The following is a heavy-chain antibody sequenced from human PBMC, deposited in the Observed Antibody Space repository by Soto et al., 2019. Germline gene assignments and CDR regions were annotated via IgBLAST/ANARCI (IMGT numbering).Heavy chain of an antibody. Sequence: GGSLRLSCAASGFTFSSYAMSWVRQAPGKGLEWVSAISGSGGSTYYADSVKGRFTISRDNSKNTLYLQMNSLRAEDTAVYYCAKNFPMVRGVRDAFDIWGQGTMVTVSS. CDR3: AKNFPMVRGVRDAFDI. CDR1: GFTFSSYA. D-gene: IGHD3-10*01. CDR2: ISGSGGST. V-gene: IGHV3-23*01. J-gene: IGHJ3*02.